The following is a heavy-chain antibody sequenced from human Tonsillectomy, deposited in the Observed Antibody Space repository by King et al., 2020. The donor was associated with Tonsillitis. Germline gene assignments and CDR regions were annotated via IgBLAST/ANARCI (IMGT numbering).Heavy chain of an antibody. CDR1: GFTFSSYA. J-gene: IGHJ4*02. D-gene: IGHD6-19*01. CDR2: ISGSGSGT. V-gene: IGHV3-23*04. Sequence: VQLVESGGDLVQPGGSLRLSCAASGFTFSSYAMSWVRQAPGKGLEWVSTISGSGSGTYYADSAKGRFTISRDNFKNTLYLQMNSLRAEDTAVYYCAKGAPGIAVAGSGAFDYWGQGTLVTVSS. CDR3: AKGAPGIAVAGSGAFDY.